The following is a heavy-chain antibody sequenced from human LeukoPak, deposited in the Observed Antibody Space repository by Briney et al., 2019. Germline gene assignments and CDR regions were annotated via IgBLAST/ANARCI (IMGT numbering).Heavy chain of an antibody. V-gene: IGHV4-59*08. D-gene: IGHD5-12*01. Sequence: SETLSLTCTVSGGSISSYYWSWIRQPPGKGLEWNGYIYYSGGTNYNPSLKSRVTISVDTSKNQFSLKLSSVTAADTAVYYCARWGWLQTFAYWGQGTLVTVSS. CDR3: ARWGWLQTFAY. J-gene: IGHJ4*02. CDR1: GGSISSYY. CDR2: IYYSGGT.